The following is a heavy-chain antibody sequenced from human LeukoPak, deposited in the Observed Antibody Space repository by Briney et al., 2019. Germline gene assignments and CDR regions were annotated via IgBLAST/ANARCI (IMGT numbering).Heavy chain of an antibody. D-gene: IGHD3-22*01. CDR1: GFTFSSYW. CDR3: ARGPTMKMDV. J-gene: IGHJ6*04. Sequence: PGGSLRLSCAASGFTFSSYWMSWVRQAPGKGLEWVSSISSSSSYIYYADSVKGRFTISRDNAKNSLYLQMNSLRAEDTAVYYCARGPTMKMDVWGKGTTVTVSS. CDR2: ISSSSSYI. V-gene: IGHV3-21*01.